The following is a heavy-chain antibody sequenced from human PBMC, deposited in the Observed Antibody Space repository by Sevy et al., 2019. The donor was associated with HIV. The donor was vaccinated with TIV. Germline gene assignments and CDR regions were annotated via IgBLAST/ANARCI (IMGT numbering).Heavy chain of an antibody. CDR2: ISFDGSVK. Sequence: VGSLRLSCEASGFTFSDHGMNWVRQAPGKGLEWVALISFDGSVKYYADSVKGRFTISRDNSKNTLYLQTTGLRVEDTAGYYCGREYSGGDHGLDVWGQGTTVTVSS. J-gene: IGHJ6*02. D-gene: IGHD3-10*01. CDR3: GREYSGGDHGLDV. CDR1: GFTFSDHG. V-gene: IGHV3-30*03.